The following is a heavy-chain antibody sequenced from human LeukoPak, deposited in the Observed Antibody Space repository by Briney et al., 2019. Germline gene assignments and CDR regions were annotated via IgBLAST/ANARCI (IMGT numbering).Heavy chain of an antibody. D-gene: IGHD3-16*01. Sequence: PSETLSLTCSVSGGYISTSNYYWGWIRQPPGTGLGWIGTIYYSGRTYYNPSLQSRVTISLDTSQNQLSLQVRSVTVVDTAVYYCARFFYYDASLPPYWGQGTLVTVSS. V-gene: IGHV4-39*01. CDR3: ARFFYYDASLPPY. J-gene: IGHJ4*02. CDR2: IYYSGRT. CDR1: GGYISTSNYY.